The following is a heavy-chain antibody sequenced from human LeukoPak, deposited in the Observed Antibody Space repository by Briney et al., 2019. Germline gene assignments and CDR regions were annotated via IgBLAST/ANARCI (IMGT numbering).Heavy chain of an antibody. CDR3: ARGRVGQWLVDAFDI. D-gene: IGHD6-19*01. CDR1: GFTFRSHE. J-gene: IGHJ3*02. CDR2: ISGSGSTI. Sequence: GGSLRLSCAASGFTFRSHEMNWVRQAPGKRLEWVSYISGSGSTIYYADSVKGRFSISRDNAKKSVHLQMISLRAEDTAVYYCARGRVGQWLVDAFDIWGQGTMVTVSS. V-gene: IGHV3-48*03.